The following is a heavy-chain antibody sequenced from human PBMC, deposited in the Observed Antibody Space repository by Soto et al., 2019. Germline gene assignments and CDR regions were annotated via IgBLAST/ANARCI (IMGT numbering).Heavy chain of an antibody. J-gene: IGHJ5*02. V-gene: IGHV1-18*01. Sequence: GASVKVSCKASGYTFNSYGISWVRQAPGQGLEWMGWISAYNGNTNYAQKLQGRVTMTTDTSTSTAYMELRSLRSDDTAVYYCARVGPSGYDWRREYRNWFDPWGQGTLVTVSS. CDR1: GYTFNSYG. CDR3: ARVGPSGYDWRREYRNWFDP. D-gene: IGHD5-12*01. CDR2: ISAYNGNT.